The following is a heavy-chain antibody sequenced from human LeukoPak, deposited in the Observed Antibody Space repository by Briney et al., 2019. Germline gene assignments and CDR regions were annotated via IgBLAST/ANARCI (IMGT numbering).Heavy chain of an antibody. V-gene: IGHV1-46*01. Sequence: ASVKVSCKASGYTFTNYYMYWVRQAPGQGLEWMGIVNPSSGSTTYAQKFQGRVTMTSDTSTSTVYMELSSLRPEATAVYYCARGYDDTSGYSLDFWGQGTLVTVSS. CDR2: VNPSSGST. CDR3: ARGYDDTSGYSLDF. D-gene: IGHD3-22*01. J-gene: IGHJ4*02. CDR1: GYTFTNYY.